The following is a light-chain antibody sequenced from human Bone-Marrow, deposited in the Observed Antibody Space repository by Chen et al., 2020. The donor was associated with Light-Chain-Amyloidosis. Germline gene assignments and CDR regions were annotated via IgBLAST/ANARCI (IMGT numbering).Light chain of an antibody. Sequence: SYELTQPPSVSVSPGQTARITCSGDDLPTKYAYWYQQKPGQAPVLVIHRDTERPSGISDRFSGSRSGTTATLTISGVQAEEEADYHCQSADSSGTYEVIFGGGTKLTVL. CDR3: QSADSSGTYEVI. CDR1: DLPTKY. V-gene: IGLV3-25*02. CDR2: RDT. J-gene: IGLJ2*01.